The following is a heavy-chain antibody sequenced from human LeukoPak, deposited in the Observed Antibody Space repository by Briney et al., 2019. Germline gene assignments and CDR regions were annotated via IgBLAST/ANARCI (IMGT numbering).Heavy chain of an antibody. CDR3: AKGSWGDC. Sequence: PGGSLRLSCAASGFSFSSYTMNWVRQAPGKGLEWVSGISGSADNTYYADSVRGRFTIFRDNSKNTVYLQMNSLRAEDAAVYYCAKGSWGDCWGQGTLVVVSS. V-gene: IGHV3-23*01. CDR1: GFSFSSYT. J-gene: IGHJ4*02. D-gene: IGHD1-26*01. CDR2: ISGSADNT.